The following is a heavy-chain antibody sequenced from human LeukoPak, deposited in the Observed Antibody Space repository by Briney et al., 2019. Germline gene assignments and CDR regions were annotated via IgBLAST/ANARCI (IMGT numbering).Heavy chain of an antibody. CDR3: ARAGASNYGPYYYGMDV. V-gene: IGHV1-2*02. CDR2: INPNSGGT. D-gene: IGHD4-11*01. J-gene: IGHJ6*02. Sequence: ASVKVSCKASGYTFTGYYMHWVRQAPGQGLEWMGWINPNSGGTNYAQKFQGRVTMTRDTSISTAYMELSRLRSDDTAVYYCARAGASNYGPYYYGMDVWGQGTTVTVSS. CDR1: GYTFTGYY.